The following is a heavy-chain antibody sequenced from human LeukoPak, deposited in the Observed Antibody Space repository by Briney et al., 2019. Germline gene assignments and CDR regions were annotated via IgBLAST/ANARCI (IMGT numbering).Heavy chain of an antibody. CDR3: ARDRAVANIGQLSPFHY. D-gene: IGHD6-19*01. CDR1: GFPFSSYG. V-gene: IGHV3-48*03. Sequence: GGSLRLSRAASGFPFSSYGMHWVRQAPGKGLEWLSFITTNGNSIYYADSVRGRFTISRDDAKNSLYLQINSLRAEDTAVYYCARDRAVANIGQLSPFHYCGQGTLVTVSS. CDR2: ITTNGNSI. J-gene: IGHJ4*02.